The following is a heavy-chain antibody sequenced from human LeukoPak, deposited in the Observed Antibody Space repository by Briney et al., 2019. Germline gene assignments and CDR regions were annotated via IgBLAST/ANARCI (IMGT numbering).Heavy chain of an antibody. CDR1: GGSISSYY. V-gene: IGHV4-59*08. CDR3: ARRASGSGFYYFDY. D-gene: IGHD6-19*01. Sequence: PSETLSLTCTVSGGSISSYYWSWIRQPPGKGLEWIGCIYYSGSANYNPSLKRRVSLSADTSKNQFSLKLNSVTAADTAVYYCARRASGSGFYYFDYWGQGTLVTVSS. J-gene: IGHJ4*02. CDR2: IYYSGSA.